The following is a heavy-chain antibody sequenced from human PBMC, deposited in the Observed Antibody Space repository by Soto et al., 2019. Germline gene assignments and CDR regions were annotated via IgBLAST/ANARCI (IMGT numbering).Heavy chain of an antibody. CDR1: GFTFSNAW. J-gene: IGHJ4*02. Sequence: EVQLVESGGGLVKPGGSLRLSCAGSGFTFSNAWMSWVRRAPGKGLEWVGRIKSDAYGGAIDYAAPVKGRFTISRDDSKTTLFQQMNILRAEDAALYSCTTTKGRLEPPTNVWGQGTPVIVSS. CDR3: TTTKGRLEPPTNV. CDR2: IKSDAYGGAI. V-gene: IGHV3-15*01. D-gene: IGHD2-8*01.